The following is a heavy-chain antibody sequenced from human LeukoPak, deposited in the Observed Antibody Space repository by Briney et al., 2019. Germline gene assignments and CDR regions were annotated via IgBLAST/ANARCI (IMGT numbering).Heavy chain of an antibody. V-gene: IGHV3-7*01. CDR3: ARDSGSSWYMEYFQH. J-gene: IGHJ1*01. CDR1: GFTFSSYW. Sequence: GGSLRLSCAASGFTFSSYWMSWVRQAPGKGLEWVANIKQDGSEKYYVDSVKGRLNLSRDNAKNSLYLQMNSLRAEDTAVYYCARDSGSSWYMEYFQHWGQGTLVTVSS. CDR2: IKQDGSEK. D-gene: IGHD6-13*01.